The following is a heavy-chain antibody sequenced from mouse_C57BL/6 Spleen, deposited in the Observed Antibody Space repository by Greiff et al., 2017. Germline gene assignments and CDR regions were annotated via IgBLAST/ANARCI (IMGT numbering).Heavy chain of an antibody. V-gene: IGHV2-5*01. J-gene: IGHJ4*01. CDR2: IWRGGST. CDR1: GFSLTSYG. CDR3: AKKDYREYAMDY. D-gene: IGHD2-4*01. Sequence: VQRVESGPGLVQPSQSLSITCTASGFSLTSYGVHWVRQSPGKGLEWLGVIWRGGSTDYDAAFMSRLSITKDNSKSQVFFKMNSLQADDTAIYYCAKKDYREYAMDYWGQGTSVTVSS.